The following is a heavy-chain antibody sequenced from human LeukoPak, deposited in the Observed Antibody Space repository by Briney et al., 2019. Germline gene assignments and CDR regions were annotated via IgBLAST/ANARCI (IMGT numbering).Heavy chain of an antibody. Sequence: GRSLRLSCAASGFTFSSYAMHWVRQAPGKGLVWVSRINSDGSSTSYADSVKGRFTISRDNSKNTLYLQMNSLRPEDTAVYYCARRSRDGWYFDYWGQGTLVTVSS. V-gene: IGHV3-74*01. D-gene: IGHD5-24*01. CDR2: INSDGSST. CDR1: GFTFSSYA. J-gene: IGHJ4*02. CDR3: ARRSRDGWYFDY.